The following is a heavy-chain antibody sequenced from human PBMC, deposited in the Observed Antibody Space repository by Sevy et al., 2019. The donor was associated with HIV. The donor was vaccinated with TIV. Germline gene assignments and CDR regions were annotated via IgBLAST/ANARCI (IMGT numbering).Heavy chain of an antibody. D-gene: IGHD3-22*01. CDR3: AKVLNPALESMMEVTVRSLKGFDV. CDR1: GFTFSSYE. J-gene: IGHJ3*01. CDR2: ISNSGTSI. V-gene: IGHV3-48*03. Sequence: GGSLRLSCAASGFTFSSYEMNWVRQAPGKGLEWVSYISNSGTSIYYSDSVKGRFTISRDNARNSLYLQMNSLRADDTAVYYCAKVLNPALESMMEVTVRSLKGFDVWGQGTMVTVSS.